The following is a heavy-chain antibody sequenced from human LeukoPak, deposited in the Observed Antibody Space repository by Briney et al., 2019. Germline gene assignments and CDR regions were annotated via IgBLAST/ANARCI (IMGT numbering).Heavy chain of an antibody. CDR3: ARDRGLRFLEWLSFDY. CDR2: ISSSGSTI. J-gene: IGHJ4*02. CDR1: GFTFCSYE. V-gene: IGHV3-48*03. Sequence: PGGSLRLSCAASGFTFCSYEMNWLPQAPGMERVWVLYISSSGSTIYYADSVKGRFTISRDNAKNSLYLQMNSLRTEDTAVYYCARDRGLRFLEWLSFDYWGQGTLVTVSS. D-gene: IGHD3-3*01.